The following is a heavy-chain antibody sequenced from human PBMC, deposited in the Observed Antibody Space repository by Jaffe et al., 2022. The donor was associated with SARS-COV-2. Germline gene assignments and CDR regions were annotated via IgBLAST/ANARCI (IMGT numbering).Heavy chain of an antibody. D-gene: IGHD4-17*01. V-gene: IGHV4-59*08. CDR1: GGSISSYY. CDR3: AGSTVTILQGAYAFDI. Sequence: QVQLQESGPGLVKPSETLSLTCTVSGGSISSYYWSWIRQPPGKGLEWIGYIYYSGSTNYNPSLKSRVTISVDTSKNQFSLKLSSVTAADTAVYYCAGSTVTILQGAYAFDIWGQGTMVTVSS. J-gene: IGHJ3*02. CDR2: IYYSGST.